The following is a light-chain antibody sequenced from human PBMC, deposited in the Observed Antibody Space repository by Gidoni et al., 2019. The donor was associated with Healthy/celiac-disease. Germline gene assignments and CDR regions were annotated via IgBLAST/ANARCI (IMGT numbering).Light chain of an antibody. J-gene: IGLJ3*02. CDR3: QVWDSSSDHPDWV. CDR1: NIGSKS. CDR2: DDS. Sequence: SSVLTQSPSVSVAPGKTARITCRGNNIGSKSVHWYQQKPGQAPVLVVYDDSDRPSGIPERFSVSNSGNTATLTISRVEAGDEADYYCQVWDSSSDHPDWVFGGGTKLTVL. V-gene: IGLV3-21*03.